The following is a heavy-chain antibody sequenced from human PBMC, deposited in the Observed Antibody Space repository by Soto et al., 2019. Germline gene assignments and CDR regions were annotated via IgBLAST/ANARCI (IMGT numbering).Heavy chain of an antibody. Sequence: SETLSLTCTVSGASINNNDYNWSWIRQTPGRGLEWIGYVYYSGSTDYIPSLKSRLSMSIDKSQNRFTLKLNSVTAADTATYYCARMSYFYDKWYFDLWGRGTLVTVSS. D-gene: IGHD3-22*01. V-gene: IGHV4-30-4*01. CDR3: ARMSYFYDKWYFDL. CDR1: GASINNNDYN. J-gene: IGHJ2*01. CDR2: VYYSGST.